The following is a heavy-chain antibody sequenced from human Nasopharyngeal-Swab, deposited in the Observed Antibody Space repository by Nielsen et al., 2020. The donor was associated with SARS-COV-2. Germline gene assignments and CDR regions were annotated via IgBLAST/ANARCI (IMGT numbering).Heavy chain of an antibody. CDR3: AKSHRPYTSGWYFDY. CDR1: GFTFDGYT. J-gene: IGHJ4*02. V-gene: IGHV3-43*01. D-gene: IGHD6-19*01. Sequence: GESLKISCTASGFTFDGYTMHWVRHALGRGLEWVSLISWDGGSTYYRDSVKGRFTISRDNAMTSLYLQMNSLRPDDTALYYCAKSHRPYTSGWYFDYWGQGTLVTVSS. CDR2: ISWDGGST.